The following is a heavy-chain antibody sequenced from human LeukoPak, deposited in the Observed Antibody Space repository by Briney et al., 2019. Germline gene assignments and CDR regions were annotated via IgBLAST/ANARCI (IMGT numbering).Heavy chain of an antibody. CDR1: GGSFSGYY. J-gene: IGHJ6*03. D-gene: IGHD5-18*01. V-gene: IGHV4-34*01. Sequence: PSETLSLTCAVYGGSFSGYYWSWIRQPPGKGLEWIGEINHIGGTTYNPSLKSRVTVSVDTSKNQFSLKLSSVTAADTAVYYCARAGYSYGSYYYYYMDVWGKGTTVTVSS. CDR2: INHIGGT. CDR3: ARAGYSYGSYYYYYMDV.